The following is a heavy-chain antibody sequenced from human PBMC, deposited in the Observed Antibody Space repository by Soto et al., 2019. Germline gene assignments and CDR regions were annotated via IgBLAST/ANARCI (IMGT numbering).Heavy chain of an antibody. CDR3: ARDRGYCSGGSCWTHFDY. CDR2: ISAYNGNT. CDR1: GYTFTSYG. D-gene: IGHD2-15*01. J-gene: IGHJ4*02. Sequence: QVQLVQSGAEVKKPGASVKVSCKASGYTFTSYGISWVRQAPGQGLEWMGWISAYNGNTNYAQKLQGRVTMTTYTSTSTAYMELRSLRSDDTAVYYCARDRGYCSGGSCWTHFDYWGQGTLVTVSS. V-gene: IGHV1-18*01.